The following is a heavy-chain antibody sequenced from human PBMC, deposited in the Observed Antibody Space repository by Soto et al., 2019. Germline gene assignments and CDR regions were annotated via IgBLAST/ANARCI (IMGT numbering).Heavy chain of an antibody. CDR2: IYHSGST. CDR1: GGSISSSNW. CDR3: ARVSGSYYHVYYFDY. Sequence: LRRTLSLTCAVSGGSISSSNWWSWVRQPPGKGLEWIGEIYHSGSTNYNPSLKSRVTISVDKSKNQFSLKLSSVTAADTAVYYCARVSGSYYHVYYFDYWGQGTLVTVSS. V-gene: IGHV4-4*03. D-gene: IGHD1-26*01. J-gene: IGHJ4*02.